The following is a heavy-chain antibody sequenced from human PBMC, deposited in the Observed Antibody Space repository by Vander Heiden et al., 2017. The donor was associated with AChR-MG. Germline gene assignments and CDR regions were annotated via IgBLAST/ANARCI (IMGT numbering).Heavy chain of an antibody. CDR1: GGSITSYY. D-gene: IGHD6-19*01. Sequence: QVQLQESVPGLVKTSETLSLTCTVSGGSITSYYWSWIRQPPGKGLEWTGTLYFVGSTNYNPSRKSRVTVSVDTSKTQFSRKLSSVPAADRAVYYCARSIAGAGQGFDYWGQGTLVTVSS. J-gene: IGHJ4*02. V-gene: IGHV4-59*01. CDR3: ARSIAGAGQGFDY. CDR2: LYFVGST.